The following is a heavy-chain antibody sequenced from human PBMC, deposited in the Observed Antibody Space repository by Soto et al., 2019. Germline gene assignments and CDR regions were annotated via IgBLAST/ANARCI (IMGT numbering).Heavy chain of an antibody. CDR1: GGTFSSYA. V-gene: IGHV1-69*06. J-gene: IGHJ4*02. Sequence: QVQLVQSGAEVKKPGSSVKVSCKASGGTFSSYAIGWVRQAPGQGLEWMGGIIPIFGTANYAQKFQGRVTITADKSTSTAYMELSSLRSEDTAVYYCARGYYDSSGYYYPVDYWGQGTLVTVSS. CDR3: ARGYYDSSGYYYPVDY. D-gene: IGHD3-22*01. CDR2: IIPIFGTA.